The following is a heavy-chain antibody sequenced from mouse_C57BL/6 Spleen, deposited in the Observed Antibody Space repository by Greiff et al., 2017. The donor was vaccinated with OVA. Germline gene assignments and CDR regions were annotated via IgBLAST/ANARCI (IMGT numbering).Heavy chain of an antibody. Sequence: VQLQQSGAELVRPGSSVKLSCKASGYTFTSYWMDWVKQRPGQGLEWIGNIYPSDSETHYNQKFKDKATLTVDKSSSTAYMQLSSLTSEDSAVYYCARGTYGSSYGYWGQGTTLTVSS. D-gene: IGHD1-1*01. CDR3: ARGTYGSSYGY. CDR2: IYPSDSET. CDR1: GYTFTSYW. V-gene: IGHV1-61*01. J-gene: IGHJ2*01.